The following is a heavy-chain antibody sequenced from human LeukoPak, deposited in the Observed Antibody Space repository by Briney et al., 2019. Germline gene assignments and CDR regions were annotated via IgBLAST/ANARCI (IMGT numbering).Heavy chain of an antibody. CDR1: GFTFSNAW. CDR3: TTKYSGSYDYFDY. Sequence: PGGSLRLSCAASGFTFSNAWMSWVRQAPGKGLEWVGRIKSKTDGGTTDYAAPVKGRFTISRDDSKNTLYLQMNSLKTEDTAVYYCTTKYSGSYDYFDYWGQGTLVTVSS. D-gene: IGHD1-26*01. CDR2: IKSKTDGGTT. V-gene: IGHV3-15*01. J-gene: IGHJ4*02.